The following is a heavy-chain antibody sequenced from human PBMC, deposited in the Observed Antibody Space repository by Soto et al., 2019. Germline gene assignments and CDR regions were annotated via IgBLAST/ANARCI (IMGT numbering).Heavy chain of an antibody. CDR2: IYYSGST. Sequence: PSETLSLTCTVSGGSISSYYWSWIWQPPGKGLEWIGYIYYSGSTNYNPSLKSRVTISVDTSKNQFSLKLSSVTAADTAVYYCARELYYFDYWGQGTLVTVSS. CDR3: ARELYYFDY. V-gene: IGHV4-59*01. J-gene: IGHJ4*02. CDR1: GGSISSYY.